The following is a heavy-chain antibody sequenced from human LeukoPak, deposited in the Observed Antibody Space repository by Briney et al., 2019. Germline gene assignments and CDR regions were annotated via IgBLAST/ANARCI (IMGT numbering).Heavy chain of an antibody. Sequence: SETLSLTCTVSGGSISSYYWSWIRQPPGKGLEWVGYIYYSGSTNYNPSLKSRVTISVDTSKNQFSLKLSSVTAADTAVYYCASAGMVRGPYYYYMDVWGKGTTVTVSS. CDR3: ASAGMVRGPYYYYMDV. D-gene: IGHD3-10*01. CDR1: GGSISSYY. J-gene: IGHJ6*03. CDR2: IYYSGST. V-gene: IGHV4-59*01.